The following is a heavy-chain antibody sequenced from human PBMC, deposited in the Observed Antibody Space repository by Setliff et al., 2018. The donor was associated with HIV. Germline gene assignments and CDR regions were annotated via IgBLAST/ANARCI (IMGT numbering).Heavy chain of an antibody. D-gene: IGHD1-26*01. J-gene: IGHJ4*02. CDR3: ARATYSGSPNPPQDY. CDR2: INCYSGDS. V-gene: IGHV1-18*01. Sequence: ASVKVSCKASGYSFFSYSITWVRQAPGQGLEWVGWINCYSGDSKFPEKLQGRITMTADTSTSTAYMELRNLTSDDTSMYYCARATYSGSPNPPQDYWGQGTLVTVSS. CDR1: GYSFFSYS.